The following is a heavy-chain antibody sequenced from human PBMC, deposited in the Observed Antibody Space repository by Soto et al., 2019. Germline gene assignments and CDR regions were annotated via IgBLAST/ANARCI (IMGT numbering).Heavy chain of an antibody. V-gene: IGHV1-46*03. CDR3: ATHSGLGLD. J-gene: IGHJ1*01. D-gene: IGHD3-9*01. CDR1: GFPFTSYS. Sequence: ASVKVSCKASGFPFTSYSMHWVRQAPGEGLEWMGIINPSGGSTSHAQKFQGRVTMTRDTSTSTVYMELSSLRSEDTAVYYCATHSGLGLDWGQGTLVTVSS. CDR2: INPSGGST.